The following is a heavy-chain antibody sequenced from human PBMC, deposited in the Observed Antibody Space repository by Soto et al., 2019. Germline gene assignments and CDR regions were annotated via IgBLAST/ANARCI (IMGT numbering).Heavy chain of an antibody. CDR2: MNPNSGNT. Sequence: ASVKVSCKASGYTFTSADINWVRQATGQGLEWMGWMNPNSGNTGYAQKFQGRVTMTRNTSISTAYMELSSLRSEDTAVYYCARGKVHDYIWGSYRPPSDYWGQGTLVTVSS. CDR3: ARGKVHDYIWGSYRPPSDY. V-gene: IGHV1-8*01. CDR1: GYTFTSAD. D-gene: IGHD3-16*02. J-gene: IGHJ4*02.